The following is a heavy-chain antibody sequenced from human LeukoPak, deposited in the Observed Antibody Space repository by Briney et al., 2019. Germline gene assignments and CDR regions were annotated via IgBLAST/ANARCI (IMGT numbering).Heavy chain of an antibody. D-gene: IGHD3-22*01. CDR1: GFTYSFYW. CDR2: IKQDGSDK. CDR3: ARHSNKYDYDSSGHYRSFDY. Sequence: GGSVRLSCAASGFTYSFYWMSWVRQAPGKGLEWVANIKQDGSDKYYVDSVKGRFTISRDNSNNTLYLQMNSLRAEDTAFYFCARHSNKYDYDSSGHYRSFDYWGQGTLVSVSS. V-gene: IGHV3-7*01. J-gene: IGHJ4*02.